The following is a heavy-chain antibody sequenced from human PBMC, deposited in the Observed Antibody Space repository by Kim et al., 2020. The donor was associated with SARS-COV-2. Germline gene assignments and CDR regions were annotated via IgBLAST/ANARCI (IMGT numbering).Heavy chain of an antibody. CDR3: TSEEVATAGDTTSERYYYGMDV. Sequence: GGSLRLSCTASGFTFGDYAMSWFRQAPGKGLEWVGFIRSKAYGGTTEYAASVKGRFTISRDDSKSIAYLQMNSLKTEDTAVYYCTSEEVATAGDTTSERYYYGMDVWGQGTTVTVSS. V-gene: IGHV3-49*03. CDR1: GFTFGDYA. CDR2: IRSKAYGGTT. J-gene: IGHJ6*02. D-gene: IGHD5-12*01.